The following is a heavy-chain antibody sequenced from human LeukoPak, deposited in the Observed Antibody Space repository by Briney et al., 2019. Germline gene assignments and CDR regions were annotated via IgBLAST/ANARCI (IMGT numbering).Heavy chain of an antibody. Sequence: PGGSLRLSCAASGFTFSSYAMSWVRQAPGKGLEWVSTITGSGGSTYYADSVKGRFTISRDNSKNTLDLQMNSLRAEDTTVYYCARDRKGYCSSTSCSDAFDIWGQGTMVTVSS. J-gene: IGHJ3*02. CDR2: ITGSGGST. D-gene: IGHD2-2*01. CDR3: ARDRKGYCSSTSCSDAFDI. CDR1: GFTFSSYA. V-gene: IGHV3-23*01.